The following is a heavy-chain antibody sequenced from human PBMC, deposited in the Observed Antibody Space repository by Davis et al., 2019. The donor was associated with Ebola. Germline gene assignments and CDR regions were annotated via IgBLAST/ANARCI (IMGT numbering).Heavy chain of an antibody. J-gene: IGHJ4*02. CDR1: GFTFSNYA. CDR2: ISYDGSNK. Sequence: PGGSLRLSCAASGFTFSNYAMHWVRQAPGKGLEWVAVISYDGSNKYYADSVKGRFTISRDNSKNTLYLQMNSLRAEDTAVYYCARATILDYWGQGVLVTVSS. V-gene: IGHV3-30*04. D-gene: IGHD5-12*01. CDR3: ARATILDY.